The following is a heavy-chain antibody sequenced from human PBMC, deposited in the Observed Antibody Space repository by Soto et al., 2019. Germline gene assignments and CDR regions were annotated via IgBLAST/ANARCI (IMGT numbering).Heavy chain of an antibody. Sequence: QVQLVESGGGVVQPGRSLRLSCAASGFTFSSYAMHWVRQAPGKGLEWVAVISYDGSNKYYADSVKGRFTISRDNSKKTLYLQMNSLRAEDTAVYYCARDLKWLDPMGSYYYSGMDVWGQGTTVTVSS. CDR3: ARDLKWLDPMGSYYYSGMDV. V-gene: IGHV3-30-3*01. CDR1: GFTFSSYA. D-gene: IGHD6-19*01. CDR2: ISYDGSNK. J-gene: IGHJ6*02.